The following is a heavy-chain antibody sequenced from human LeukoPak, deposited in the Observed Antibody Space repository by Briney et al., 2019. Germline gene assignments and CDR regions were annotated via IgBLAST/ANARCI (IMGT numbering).Heavy chain of an antibody. CDR2: ISGSAGST. D-gene: IGHD4-17*01. CDR1: GFTFSDYY. V-gene: IGHV3-23*01. Sequence: GGSLRLSCAASGFTFSDYYMSWIRQAPGKGLEWVSTISGSAGSTYYADSVKGRFTISGDNSKNTLYLQMNSLRAEDTAVYYCAKGLRYSDYWGQGTLVTVSS. J-gene: IGHJ4*02. CDR3: AKGLRYSDY.